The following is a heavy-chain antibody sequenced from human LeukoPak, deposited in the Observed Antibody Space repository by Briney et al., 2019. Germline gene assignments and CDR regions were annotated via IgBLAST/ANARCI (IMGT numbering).Heavy chain of an antibody. D-gene: IGHD3-22*01. CDR1: GYTFTNYG. CDR2: INTYNGNT. J-gene: IGHJ4*02. Sequence: ASVKVSCKASGYTFTNYGISWVRQAPGQGLEWMGWINTYNGNTNYAQRFQGRVTMTTDTSTSTAYMELRSLRSDDTAVYYCARVVLDHYYDSSGYLGTLDYWGQGTLVTVSS. V-gene: IGHV1-18*01. CDR3: ARVVLDHYYDSSGYLGTLDY.